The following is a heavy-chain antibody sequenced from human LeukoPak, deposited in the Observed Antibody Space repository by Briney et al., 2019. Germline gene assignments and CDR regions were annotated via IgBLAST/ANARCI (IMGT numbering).Heavy chain of an antibody. Sequence: GGSLRLSCAASGFTFSSYSMNWVRQAPGKGLEWVSSISSSSSYIYYADSVKGRFTISRDNAKNSLYLQMNSLRAEDTAVYYCARDLRDNYYYIDVWGKGTTVTVSS. CDR1: GFTFSSYS. V-gene: IGHV3-21*01. CDR3: ARDLRDNYYYIDV. J-gene: IGHJ6*03. CDR2: ISSSSSYI.